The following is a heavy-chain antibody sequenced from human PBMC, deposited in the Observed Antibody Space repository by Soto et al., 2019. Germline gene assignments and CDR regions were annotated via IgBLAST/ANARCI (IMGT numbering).Heavy chain of an antibody. Sequence: SVKVSCKASGGTFSSYAISWVRQAPGQGLEWMGGINPIFGTANYAQKFQGRVTITADESTGTAYMELSSLRAEDTAVYYCARDWDRRDGYNNHYWGQGTLVTVSS. J-gene: IGHJ4*02. CDR2: INPIFGTA. V-gene: IGHV1-69*13. D-gene: IGHD5-12*01. CDR3: ARDWDRRDGYNNHY. CDR1: GGTFSSYA.